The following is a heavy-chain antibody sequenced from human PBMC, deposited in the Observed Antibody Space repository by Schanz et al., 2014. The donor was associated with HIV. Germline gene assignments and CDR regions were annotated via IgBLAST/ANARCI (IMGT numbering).Heavy chain of an antibody. Sequence: QVQLVESGGGVVQPGRSLRLSCAASGFTFSNFAMHWVRQAPGKGLVWASRLNIDGSTTDYADSVKGRFTISRDNAKNTLYLQMNSLRAEDTAMYYCARDVGAGANEYWGQGTLVTVSS. D-gene: IGHD1-26*01. CDR2: LNIDGSTT. J-gene: IGHJ4*02. CDR1: GFTFSNFA. V-gene: IGHV3-NL1*01. CDR3: ARDVGAGANEY.